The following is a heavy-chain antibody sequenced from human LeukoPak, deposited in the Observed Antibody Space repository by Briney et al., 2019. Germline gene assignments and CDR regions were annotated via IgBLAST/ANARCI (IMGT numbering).Heavy chain of an antibody. CDR3: AREKIAVAGRGFDY. V-gene: IGHV3-48*03. CDR1: GFTFSSYE. D-gene: IGHD6-19*01. J-gene: IGHJ4*02. CDR2: ISSSGSTI. Sequence: PGWSLRLSCAASGFTFSSYEMNWVLQAPGQGLEWVSYISSSGSTIYYADSVKGRFTISRDNAKNSLYLQMNSLRAEDTAVYYCAREKIAVAGRGFDYWGQGTLVTVSS.